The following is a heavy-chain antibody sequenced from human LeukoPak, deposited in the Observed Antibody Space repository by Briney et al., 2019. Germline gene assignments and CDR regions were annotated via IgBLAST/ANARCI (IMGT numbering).Heavy chain of an antibody. J-gene: IGHJ2*01. CDR3: ARLLWGTWYFDL. V-gene: IGHV3-53*01. CDR1: GSTVSTNH. D-gene: IGHD7-27*01. Sequence: PGGSLRLSCAISGSTVSTNHMSWVRQAPGKGLEWVSVIYSGGDIYYADSVKGRFTISRDNSKNTLYLQMSSLRVEDTAVYYCARLLWGTWYFDLWGRGTLVTVSS. CDR2: IYSGGDI.